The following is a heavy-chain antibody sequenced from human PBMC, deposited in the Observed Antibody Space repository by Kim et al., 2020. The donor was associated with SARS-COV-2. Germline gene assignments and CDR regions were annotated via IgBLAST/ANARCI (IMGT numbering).Heavy chain of an antibody. J-gene: IGHJ6*02. Sequence: LKSRVTISVDTSKNQFSLKLSSVTAADTAVYYCARFTITLDYYYYYGMDVWGQGTTVTVSS. D-gene: IGHD5-12*01. V-gene: IGHV4-39*07. CDR3: ARFTITLDYYYYYGMDV.